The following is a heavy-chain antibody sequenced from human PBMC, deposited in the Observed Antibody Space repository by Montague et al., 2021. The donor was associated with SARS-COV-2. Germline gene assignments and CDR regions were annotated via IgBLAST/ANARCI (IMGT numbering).Heavy chain of an antibody. Sequence: SLRLSCAASGFTFSNYWMHWVRQAPGKGLEWVAGITPDGSGQNYADSVKGRFTISRDNAKKSLYLQMNSLRVDDTAVYYCARSLYSSGDYWGQGTLVTVSS. CDR1: GFTFSNYW. CDR2: ITPDGSGQ. D-gene: IGHD3-10*01. V-gene: IGHV3-7*01. CDR3: ARSLYSSGDY. J-gene: IGHJ4*02.